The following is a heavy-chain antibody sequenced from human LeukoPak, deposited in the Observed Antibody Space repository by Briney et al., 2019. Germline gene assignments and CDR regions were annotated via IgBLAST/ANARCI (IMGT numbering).Heavy chain of an antibody. J-gene: IGHJ5*02. CDR1: GYTFTGYY. V-gene: IGHV1-2*02. CDR2: INPNSGGT. D-gene: IGHD6-6*01. Sequence: ASVKVPCKASGYTFTGYYMHWVRQAPGQGLEWMGWINPNSGGTNYAQKFQGRVTMTRDTSISTAYMELSRLRSDDTAVYYCARDTGAARLWFDPWGQGTLVTVSS. CDR3: ARDTGAARLWFDP.